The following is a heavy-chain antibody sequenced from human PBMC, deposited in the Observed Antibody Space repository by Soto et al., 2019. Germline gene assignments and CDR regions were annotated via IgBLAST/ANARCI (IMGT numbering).Heavy chain of an antibody. D-gene: IGHD3-3*01. J-gene: IGHJ5*02. CDR1: GDSIGTDGYY. CDR2: MYYSGST. CDR3: ARGGVLRFLKLFPGGWLAP. V-gene: IGHV4-31*11. Sequence: QVQLQESGPGLVKPSHTLSLTCAVSGDSIGTDGYYWSWIRQVPGKGLEWIGHMYYSGSTSYNPSITRRVSSAVEPPNNQCSLSLTSGTAAVTAVYFCARGGVLRFLKLFPGGWLAPWGQGTLVSVSS.